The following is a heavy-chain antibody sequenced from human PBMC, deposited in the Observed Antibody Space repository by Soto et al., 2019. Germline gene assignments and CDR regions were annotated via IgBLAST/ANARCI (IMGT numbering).Heavy chain of an antibody. V-gene: IGHV1-69*06. J-gene: IGHJ6*02. CDR2: IIPIFGTA. Sequence: GASVKVSCKASGGTFSSYAISWVRQAPGQGLEWMGGIIPIFGTANYAQKFQGQVTISADKSISTAYLQWSSLKASDTAMYYCASRDPGVGGMDVWGQGTTVTVSS. CDR1: GGTFSSYA. D-gene: IGHD7-27*01. CDR3: ASRDPGVGGMDV.